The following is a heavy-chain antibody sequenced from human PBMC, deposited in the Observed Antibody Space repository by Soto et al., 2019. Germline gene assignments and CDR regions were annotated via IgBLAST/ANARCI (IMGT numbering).Heavy chain of an antibody. CDR2: ISYDGGNK. V-gene: IGHV3-30-3*01. J-gene: IGHJ4*02. Sequence: VHLVESGGGVVQPGRSLRVSCAASGFTFSSYAMHWVRQAPGKGLEWVAVISYDGGNKYYADSVRGRFTISRDNSKNTLYLQMNSLRAEDTAVYFCAREAEGDDYWGQGTLVTVSS. CDR3: AREAEGDDY. CDR1: GFTFSSYA.